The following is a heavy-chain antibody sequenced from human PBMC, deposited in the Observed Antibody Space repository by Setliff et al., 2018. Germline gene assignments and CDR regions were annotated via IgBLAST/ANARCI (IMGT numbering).Heavy chain of an antibody. CDR3: ARDGGTGMVKGYYYGLDA. CDR1: GFTFSSFW. CDR2: INPDGSEK. J-gene: IGHJ6*02. D-gene: IGHD5-18*01. Sequence: GGSLRLSCAASGFTFSSFWMAWVRQSPGRGLEWVANINPDGSEKYYVDSVKGRFTISRDNAKNSLSLQMNSLRTEDTAVYYCARDGGTGMVKGYYYGLDAWGPGTSVTVS. V-gene: IGHV3-7*01.